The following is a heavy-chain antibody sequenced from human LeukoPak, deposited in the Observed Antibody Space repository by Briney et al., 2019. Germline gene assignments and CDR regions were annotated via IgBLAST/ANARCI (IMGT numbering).Heavy chain of an antibody. CDR3: AKDLRGVERFRYYYYMDV. CDR1: VCTFSSYA. J-gene: IGHJ6*03. V-gene: IGHV1-69*06. Sequence: ASVKVSCKASVCTFSSYAISWVRQAPGQGLDWMGGIISIFGTANYAQKFQGRVTIIADKSTSTAYTELNSLRAEDTAVYYCAKDLRGVERFRYYYYMDVWGKGTTVTISS. CDR2: IISIFGTA. D-gene: IGHD3-10*01.